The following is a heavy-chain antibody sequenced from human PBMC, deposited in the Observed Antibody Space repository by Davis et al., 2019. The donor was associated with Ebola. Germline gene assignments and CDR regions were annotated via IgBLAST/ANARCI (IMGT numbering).Heavy chain of an antibody. J-gene: IGHJ4*02. D-gene: IGHD2-8*01. CDR1: GFSLINYW. CDR3: VRTNRGDY. V-gene: IGHV3-7*01. CDR2: IKQGGSEK. Sequence: GESLKISCAASGFSLINYWMNWVRQAPGKGLEWVASIKQGGSEKYYVDSVKGRFTISTDNAKNSLYLQMESLRAEDTAVYYCVRTNRGDYGGQGTLVTVSS.